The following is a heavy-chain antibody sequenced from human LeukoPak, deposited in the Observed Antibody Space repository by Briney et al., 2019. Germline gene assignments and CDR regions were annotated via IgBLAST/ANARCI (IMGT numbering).Heavy chain of an antibody. CDR2: IYNSGTT. V-gene: IGHV4-61*02. CDR3: ARAWGLDI. Sequence: PSQTLSLTCTVSGGSISSGSYYWSWIRQPAGKGLEWIGRIYNSGTTSYNPSLKSRVTISVDTSKNQFSLKLSSVTAADTAVYYCARAWGLDIWGQGTMVTVSS. J-gene: IGHJ3*02. CDR1: GGSISSGSYY. D-gene: IGHD7-27*01.